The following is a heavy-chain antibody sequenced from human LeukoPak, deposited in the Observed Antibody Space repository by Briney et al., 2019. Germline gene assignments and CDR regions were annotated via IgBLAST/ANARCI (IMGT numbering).Heavy chain of an antibody. J-gene: IGHJ4*02. CDR1: GYTFTSFE. D-gene: IGHD1-26*01. CDR3: ARALSGSYQFYYFDY. CDR2: MKPNSGNT. V-gene: IGHV1-8*03. Sequence: ASVKVSCKASGYTFTSFEINWVRQAPGQGLEWMASMKPNSGNTGYAQKFQGRVTITRDTSITTAYMDLSSLRSEDTAVYYCARALSGSYQFYYFDYWGQGTLVTVSS.